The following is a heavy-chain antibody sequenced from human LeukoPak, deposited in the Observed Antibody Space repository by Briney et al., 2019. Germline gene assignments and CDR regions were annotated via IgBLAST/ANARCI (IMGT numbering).Heavy chain of an antibody. Sequence: GGSLRLSCAASGFTFSSYGMHWVRQAPGKGLEWVAVIWSDGSKKYYADSVKGRFTISKDNSKNTLYLQMNSLRAEDTAVYYCATDPNQPTYGMDVWGQGTTVTVSS. D-gene: IGHD1-14*01. J-gene: IGHJ6*02. CDR3: ATDPNQPTYGMDV. V-gene: IGHV3-33*08. CDR1: GFTFSSYG. CDR2: IWSDGSKK.